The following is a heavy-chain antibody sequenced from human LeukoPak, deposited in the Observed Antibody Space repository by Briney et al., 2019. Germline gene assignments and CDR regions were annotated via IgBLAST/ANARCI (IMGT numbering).Heavy chain of an antibody. Sequence: GASVKVSCKASGNSFTSCGISWVRQAPGQGLEWMGWISAYNGNTSYAQKLQGRVTMTTDTSTSTAYMELRSLRSDDPAVYYCARDANIRYFDWLLPLDYWGQGTLVTVSS. CDR2: ISAYNGNT. J-gene: IGHJ4*02. CDR3: ARDANIRYFDWLLPLDY. D-gene: IGHD3-9*01. V-gene: IGHV1-18*01. CDR1: GNSFTSCG.